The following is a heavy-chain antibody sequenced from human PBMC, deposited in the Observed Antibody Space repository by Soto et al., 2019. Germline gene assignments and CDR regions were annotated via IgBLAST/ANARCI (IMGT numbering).Heavy chain of an antibody. Sequence: GGSLRLSCAASGFTFSSYAMSWVRQAPGKGLEWVSAISGSGGSTYYADSVKGRFTISRDNSKNTLYLQMNSLRAEDTAVYYCATGLDLQNYYDSSAHDYWGQGTLVTVSS. CDR3: ATGLDLQNYYDSSAHDY. D-gene: IGHD3-22*01. CDR2: ISGSGGST. CDR1: GFTFSSYA. J-gene: IGHJ4*02. V-gene: IGHV3-23*01.